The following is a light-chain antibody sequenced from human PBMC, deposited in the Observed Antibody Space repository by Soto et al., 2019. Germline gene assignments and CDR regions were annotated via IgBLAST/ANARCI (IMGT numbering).Light chain of an antibody. CDR2: KAS. V-gene: IGKV1-5*03. CDR1: QSISSW. Sequence: DIQMTQSPSTLSASVGDRVTITCRASQSISSWLAWYQQKPGKAPKLLIYKASSLESGVPSRFSGSGSGTDFTLPISSLQPDDFATYYCQQYNSYPITFGQGTPLQIK. CDR3: QQYNSYPIT. J-gene: IGKJ5*01.